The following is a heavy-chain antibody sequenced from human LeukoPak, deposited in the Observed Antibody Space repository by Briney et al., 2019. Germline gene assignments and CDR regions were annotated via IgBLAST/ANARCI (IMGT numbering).Heavy chain of an antibody. J-gene: IGHJ4*02. D-gene: IGHD6-19*01. V-gene: IGHV3-23*01. CDR3: AKGTLAVAGRYYFDH. CDR2: ISDSGGST. CDR1: GLTFSSFA. Sequence: GGSLRLSCAASGLTFSSFAMSWVRQAPGEGQEWVSAISDSGGSTYYADSVKGRFTISRDNSKNTLYLQMHSLRAEDTALYYCAKGTLAVAGRYYFDHWGQGTLVTVSS.